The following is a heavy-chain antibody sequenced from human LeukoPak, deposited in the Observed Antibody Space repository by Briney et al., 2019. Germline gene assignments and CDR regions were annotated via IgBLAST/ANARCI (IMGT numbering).Heavy chain of an antibody. CDR3: ARWDSGSYLNWFDP. CDR1: GFTFSNYW. J-gene: IGHJ5*02. Sequence: GGSLRLSCAASGFTFSNYWMSWVRQAPGKGLEWVSVIYSGGSTYYADSVKGRFTISRDNSKNTLYLQMNSLRAEDTAVYYCARWDSGSYLNWFDPWGQGTLVTVSS. V-gene: IGHV3-53*01. D-gene: IGHD1-26*01. CDR2: IYSGGST.